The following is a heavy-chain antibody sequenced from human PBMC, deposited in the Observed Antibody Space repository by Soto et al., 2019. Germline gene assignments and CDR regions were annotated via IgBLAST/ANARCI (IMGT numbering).Heavy chain of an antibody. CDR2: IYPGDSDT. CDR1: GYSFTNYW. V-gene: IGHV5-51*01. J-gene: IGHJ3*01. Sequence: GESLKISCKGSGYSFTNYWIGWVRQMPGKGLEWMEIIYPGDSDTRYSPSFQGQVTISADKSISTAYLQWSSLKASDTAMYYCAKTRTGDRDAFDFWGQGTMVTVSS. D-gene: IGHD1-26*01. CDR3: AKTRTGDRDAFDF.